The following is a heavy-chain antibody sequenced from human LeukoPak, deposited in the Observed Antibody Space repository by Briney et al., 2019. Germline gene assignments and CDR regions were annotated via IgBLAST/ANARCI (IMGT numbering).Heavy chain of an antibody. CDR2: IHTSGNT. D-gene: IGHD1-1*01. CDR3: ARGNWLDY. Sequence: SETLSLTCTVSGGSISSYYWSWIRQPAGKGLEWIGRIHTSGNTDYNPSLKSRVTVSRDTSKNQFSLQLSSVTAADTAVYHCARGNWLDYWGQGTLVTVSS. V-gene: IGHV4-4*07. CDR1: GGSISSYY. J-gene: IGHJ4*02.